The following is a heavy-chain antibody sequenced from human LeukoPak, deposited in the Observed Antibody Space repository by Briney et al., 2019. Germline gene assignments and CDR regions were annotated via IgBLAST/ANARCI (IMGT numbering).Heavy chain of an antibody. CDR1: GFTFSHYS. Sequence: GGSLRLSCVASGFTFSHYSMNWVRQAPGKGLEWVSSIRFTGSYIYYADSVKGRFTISRDNAKNSLYLQMNSLRAEDTAVYYCARDKVVGATYFDYWGQGTLVTVSS. CDR3: ARDKVVGATYFDY. D-gene: IGHD1-26*01. CDR2: IRFTGSYI. V-gene: IGHV3-21*01. J-gene: IGHJ4*02.